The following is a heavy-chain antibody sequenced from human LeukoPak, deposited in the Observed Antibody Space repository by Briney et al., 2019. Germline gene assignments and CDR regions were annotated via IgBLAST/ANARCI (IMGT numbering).Heavy chain of an antibody. J-gene: IGHJ6*02. D-gene: IGHD2-2*02. CDR2: MNPNSGNT. V-gene: IGHV1-8*01. CDR1: GHTFTSYD. CDR3: ARTGYCSSTSCYTFHYYYYYGMDV. Sequence: AASVKVSCKASGHTFTSYDINWVRQATGQGLEWMGWMNPNSGNTGYAQKFQGRVTMTRNTSISTAYMELSSLRSEDTAVYYCARTGYCSSTSCYTFHYYYYYGMDVWGQGTTVTVSS.